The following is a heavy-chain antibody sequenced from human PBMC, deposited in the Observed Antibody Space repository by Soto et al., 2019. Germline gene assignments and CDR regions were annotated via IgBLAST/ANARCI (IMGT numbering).Heavy chain of an antibody. V-gene: IGHV1-69*06. J-gene: IGHJ5*02. Sequence: SVKVSCKASGGTFSSYAISWVRQAPGQGLEWMGGIIPIFGTANYAQKFQGRVTVTADKSTSTAYMELSSLRSEDTAVYYCASTYGDYTSWFDPWGQGTQVTVSS. D-gene: IGHD4-17*01. CDR3: ASTYGDYTSWFDP. CDR2: IIPIFGTA. CDR1: GGTFSSYA.